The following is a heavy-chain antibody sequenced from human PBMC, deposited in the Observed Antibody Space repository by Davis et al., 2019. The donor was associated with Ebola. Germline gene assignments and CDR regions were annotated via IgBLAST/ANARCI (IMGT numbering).Heavy chain of an antibody. CDR1: GGSFSGYY. D-gene: IGHD5-24*01. J-gene: IGHJ6*02. Sequence: PSETLSLTCAVYGGSFSGYYWSWIRQPPGKGLEWIGEINHSGSTNYNPSLKSRVTISVDTSKNQFSLKLSSVTAADTAVYYCARDSLGRDGFTGGMDVWGQGTTVTVSS. CDR3: ARDSLGRDGFTGGMDV. V-gene: IGHV4-34*01. CDR2: INHSGST.